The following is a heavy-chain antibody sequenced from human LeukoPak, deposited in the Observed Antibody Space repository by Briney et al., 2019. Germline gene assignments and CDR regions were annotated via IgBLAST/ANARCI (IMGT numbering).Heavy chain of an antibody. V-gene: IGHV4-59*08. CDR2: IYYSGST. Sequence: SETLSLTCTVSGGSISSYYWSWIRQPPGKGLEWIGYIYYSGSTNYNPSLKSRVTISVDTSKNQFSLKLSSVTAADTAVYYCARRRSIAATPVFDYWGQGTLVTVSS. J-gene: IGHJ4*02. D-gene: IGHD5-12*01. CDR1: GGSISSYY. CDR3: ARRRSIAATPVFDY.